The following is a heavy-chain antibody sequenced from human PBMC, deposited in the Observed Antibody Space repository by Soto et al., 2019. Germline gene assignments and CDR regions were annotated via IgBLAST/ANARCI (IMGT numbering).Heavy chain of an antibody. CDR2: IYYSGST. CDR1: GGSISSYY. J-gene: IGHJ6*02. CDR3: ARVLYGSGSYDYYYGMDV. Sequence: SETLSLTCTVSGGSISSYYWSWIRQPPGKGLEWIGYIYYSGSTNYNPSLKSRVTISVDTSKNQFSLKLSSVTAADTAVYYCARVLYGSGSYDYYYGMDVWGQGTTVTVSS. D-gene: IGHD3-10*01. V-gene: IGHV4-59*01.